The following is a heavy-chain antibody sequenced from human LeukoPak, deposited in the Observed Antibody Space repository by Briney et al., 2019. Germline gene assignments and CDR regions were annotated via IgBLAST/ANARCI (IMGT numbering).Heavy chain of an antibody. CDR3: ASVSTIFGCQWFGP. J-gene: IGHJ5*02. CDR1: GYTLTELS. Sequence: GASVKVSCKVSGYTLTELSMHWVRQAPGKGLEWMGGFDPEDGETIYAQKFQGRVTMTEDTSTDTAYMELSSLRSEDTAVYYCASVSTIFGCQWFGPWGQGTLVTVSS. CDR2: FDPEDGET. V-gene: IGHV1-24*01. D-gene: IGHD3-3*01.